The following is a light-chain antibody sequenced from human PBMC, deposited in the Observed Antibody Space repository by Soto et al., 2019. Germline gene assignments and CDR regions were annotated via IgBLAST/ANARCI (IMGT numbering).Light chain of an antibody. Sequence: DIEMTQSPSSLSASVGDRITISCRASQNISTYLNWYQQKPGKAPKLLIYAASSLHSGVPSRFNGSGSGTDFTLNISSLQPEDFASYYCQQSYSALWTFGQGTKVEGK. CDR3: QQSYSALWT. CDR2: AAS. CDR1: QNISTY. V-gene: IGKV1-39*01. J-gene: IGKJ1*01.